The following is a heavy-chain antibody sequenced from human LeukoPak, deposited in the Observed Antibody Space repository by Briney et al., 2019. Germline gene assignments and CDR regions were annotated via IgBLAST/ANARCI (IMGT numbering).Heavy chain of an antibody. CDR2: ISFDGSNK. J-gene: IGHJ6*03. CDR3: ARGLRYYYYYMDV. CDR1: GFTLSSYA. V-gene: IGHV3-30*04. Sequence: PGGSLSLSCAASGFTLSSYAMHWVRQAPGKGLEWVAVISFDGSNKYYADSVKGRFTISRDNSKNTLYLQMNSLRVEDTAMYYCARGLRYYYYYMDVWGKGTTVTVSS.